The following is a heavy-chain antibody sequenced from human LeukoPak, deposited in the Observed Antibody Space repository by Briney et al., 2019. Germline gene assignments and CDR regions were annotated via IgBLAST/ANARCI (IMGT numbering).Heavy chain of an antibody. D-gene: IGHD6-13*01. Sequence: GGSLRLSCTTSGFNFRAYWMGWVRQAPGKGLEWVAVIWYDGSNTYYADSVKGRFTISRDDSKNTLYLQMNSLRADDTAVYFCARDVRRAAAGTMNYWGQGSLVTVSS. CDR3: ARDVRRAAAGTMNY. J-gene: IGHJ4*02. CDR2: IWYDGSNT. CDR1: GFNFRAYW. V-gene: IGHV3-33*01.